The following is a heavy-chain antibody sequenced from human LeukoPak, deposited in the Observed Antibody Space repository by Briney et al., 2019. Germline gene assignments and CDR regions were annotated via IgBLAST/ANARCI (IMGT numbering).Heavy chain of an antibody. D-gene: IGHD2/OR15-2a*01. CDR2: VNAGNGNT. CDR1: GYTFTSYA. J-gene: IGHJ3*02. Sequence: GASVKVSCKASGYTFTSYAIHWVRQAPGQGLEWMGWVNAGNGNTKYSQKFQGRVSISRDTSASTAYMDLSSLRSEDTAVYYCARPAQGISNAFDIWGQGTMVTVSS. V-gene: IGHV1-3*01. CDR3: ARPAQGISNAFDI.